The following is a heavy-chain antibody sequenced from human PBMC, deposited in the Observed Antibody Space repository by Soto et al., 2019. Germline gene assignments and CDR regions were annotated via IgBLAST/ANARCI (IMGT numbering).Heavy chain of an antibody. CDR1: GGSISSGGYY. CDR3: ARDRLGYCSGGSCYVFDY. V-gene: IGHV4-31*03. D-gene: IGHD2-15*01. Sequence: PSETLSLTCTVSGGSISSGGYYWSWIRQHPGKGLEWIGYIYYSGSTYYNPSLKSRVTISVDTPKNQFSLKLSSVTAADTAVYYCARDRLGYCSGGSCYVFDYWGQGTLVTVSS. J-gene: IGHJ4*02. CDR2: IYYSGST.